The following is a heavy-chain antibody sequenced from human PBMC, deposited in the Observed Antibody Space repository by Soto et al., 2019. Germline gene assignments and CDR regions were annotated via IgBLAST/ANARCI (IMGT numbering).Heavy chain of an antibody. J-gene: IGHJ3*02. Sequence: ASVKVSCKASGYTFTGYYMHWVRQAPGQGLEWMGWINPNSGGTNYAQKFQGWVTMTRDTSISTAYMELSRLRSDDTAVYYCARDLFYGDSSGGAFDIWGQGTMVTVSS. CDR3: ARDLFYGDSSGGAFDI. CDR2: INPNSGGT. D-gene: IGHD4-17*01. V-gene: IGHV1-2*04. CDR1: GYTFTGYY.